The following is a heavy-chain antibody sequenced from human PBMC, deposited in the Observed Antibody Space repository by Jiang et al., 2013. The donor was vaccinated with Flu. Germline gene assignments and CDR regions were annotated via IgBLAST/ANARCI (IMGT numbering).Heavy chain of an antibody. Sequence: GGGVVQPGRSLRLSCAASGFTFSSYGMHWVRQAPGKGLEWVAVIWYDGSNKYYADSVKGRFTISRDNSKNTLYLQMNSLRAEDTAVYYCARDQTVRLSYSSSWYEGSMDVWGKGTTVTVSS. J-gene: IGHJ6*04. D-gene: IGHD6-13*01. CDR1: GFTFSSYG. CDR3: ARDQTVRLSYSSSWYEGSMDV. CDR2: IWYDGSNK. V-gene: IGHV3-33*01.